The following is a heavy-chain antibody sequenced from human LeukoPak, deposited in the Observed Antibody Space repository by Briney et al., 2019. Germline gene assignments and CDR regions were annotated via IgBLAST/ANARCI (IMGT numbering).Heavy chain of an antibody. J-gene: IGHJ5*02. CDR1: GGTFSSYT. Sequence: SVKVSCKASGGTFSSYTISWVRQAPGQGLEWMGRIIPILGIANYAQKFQGRVTITADKSTSTAYMELSSLRSEDTAVYYCARDRDIVVVPAAQYNWFDPWGQGTPVTVSS. CDR3: ARDRDIVVVPAAQYNWFDP. CDR2: IIPILGIA. D-gene: IGHD2-2*01. V-gene: IGHV1-69*04.